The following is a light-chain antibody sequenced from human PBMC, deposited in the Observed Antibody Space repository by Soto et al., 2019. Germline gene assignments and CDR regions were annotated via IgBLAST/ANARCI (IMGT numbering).Light chain of an antibody. CDR1: QSVSTY. CDR3: QQRSNWPPT. Sequence: EIVLTQSPATLSLSPGERATLSCRASQSVSTYLAWYQQRPGKAPRLLIYAASNRATGIPASFSGSGSGTDFTLTISSLEPEDFAVYFCQQRSNWPPTFGQGTKLEIK. J-gene: IGKJ2*01. V-gene: IGKV3-11*01. CDR2: AAS.